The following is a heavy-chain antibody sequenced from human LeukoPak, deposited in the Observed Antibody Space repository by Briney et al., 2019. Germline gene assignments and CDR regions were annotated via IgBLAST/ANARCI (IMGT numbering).Heavy chain of an antibody. Sequence: PGGSLRLSCAASGFTFSTYWMHWVRQAPGKGLVWVSRINSNGSGTSYADSVKGRFTISRDNAKNTLYLQMNSLRAEDTAVYYCARDTPPAYCGGDCCYTFDIWGQGTMVTVSS. V-gene: IGHV3-74*01. CDR2: INSNGSGT. J-gene: IGHJ3*02. D-gene: IGHD2-21*02. CDR1: GFTFSTYW. CDR3: ARDTPPAYCGGDCCYTFDI.